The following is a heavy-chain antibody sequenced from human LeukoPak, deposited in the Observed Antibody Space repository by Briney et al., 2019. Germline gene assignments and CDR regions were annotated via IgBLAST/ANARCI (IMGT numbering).Heavy chain of an antibody. CDR2: ISAYNGNT. CDR3: ARHPPYCSSTSCYSGYVVFDY. D-gene: IGHD2-2*01. Sequence: GASVKVSCKASGYTFTSYGISWVRQAPGQGLEWMGWISAYNGNTNYAQKLQGRVTMTTDTSTSTAHMELRSLRSDDTAVYYCARHPPYCSSTSCYSGYVVFDYWGQGTLVTVPS. J-gene: IGHJ4*02. V-gene: IGHV1-18*01. CDR1: GYTFTSYG.